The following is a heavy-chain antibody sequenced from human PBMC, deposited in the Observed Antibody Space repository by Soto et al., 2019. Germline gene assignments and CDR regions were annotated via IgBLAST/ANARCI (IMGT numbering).Heavy chain of an antibody. J-gene: IGHJ4*02. V-gene: IGHV1-46*01. Sequence: QVQLMQSGAEVKKPGASVKVSCKASGDTFTDYYIHWVRQAPGQGIAWMGTDNPSGCHTTYAQHFLGRVTMTGDTSTSTLYMELTSLTSDDTAIYYCARGGHVVVVTAALDYWGQGTLFTVSS. CDR1: GDTFTDYY. CDR3: ARGGHVVVVTAALDY. D-gene: IGHD2-21*02. CDR2: DNPSGCHT.